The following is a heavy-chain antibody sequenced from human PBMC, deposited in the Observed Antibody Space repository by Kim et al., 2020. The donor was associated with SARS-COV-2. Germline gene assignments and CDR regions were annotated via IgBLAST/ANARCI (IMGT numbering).Heavy chain of an antibody. Sequence: SVKVSCKASGGTFSSYAISWVRQAPGQGLEWMGRIIPILGIANYAQKFQGRVTITADKSTSTAYMELSSLRSEDTAVYYCARAPSHDYSNYDYYYYGMDVWGQGTTVTVSS. CDR1: GGTFSSYA. CDR3: ARAPSHDYSNYDYYYYGMDV. V-gene: IGHV1-69*04. D-gene: IGHD4-4*01. CDR2: IIPILGIA. J-gene: IGHJ6*02.